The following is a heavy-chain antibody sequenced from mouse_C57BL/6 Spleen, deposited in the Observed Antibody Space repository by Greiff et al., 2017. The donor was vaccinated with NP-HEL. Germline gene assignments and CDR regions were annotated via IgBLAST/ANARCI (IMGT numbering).Heavy chain of an antibody. CDR1: GYTFTSYW. J-gene: IGHJ4*01. CDR3: ARSGYYGSSAYAMDY. CDR2: IDPNSGGT. Sequence: QVLLQQPGAELVKPGASVKLSCKASGYTFTSYWMHWVKQRPGRGLEWIGRIDPNSGGTKYNEKFKSKATLTVDKPSSTAYRQLSSLTSGDSAVYYCARSGYYGSSAYAMDYWGKGTSVTVSS. D-gene: IGHD1-1*01. V-gene: IGHV1-72*01.